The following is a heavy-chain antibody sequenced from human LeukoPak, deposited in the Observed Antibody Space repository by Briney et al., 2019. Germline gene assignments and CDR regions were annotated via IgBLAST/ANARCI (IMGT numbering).Heavy chain of an antibody. V-gene: IGHV1-46*01. Sequence: ASVKVSCKASGYTFTSYYMHWVRQAPGQGLEWMGIINPSGGSTSHAQKFQGRVTMTRDTSTSTVYMELSSLRSEDTAVYYCARVSTYYYDSSGYGDYWGQGTLVTVSS. CDR2: INPSGGST. D-gene: IGHD3-22*01. CDR3: ARVSTYYYDSSGYGDY. J-gene: IGHJ4*02. CDR1: GYTFTSYY.